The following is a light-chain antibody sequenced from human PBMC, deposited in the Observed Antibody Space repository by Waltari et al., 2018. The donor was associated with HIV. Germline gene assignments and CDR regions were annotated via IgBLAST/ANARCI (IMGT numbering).Light chain of an antibody. CDR3: QVWDTNGGHPL. V-gene: IGLV3-21*02. J-gene: IGLJ2*01. CDR1: NIGSKS. CDR2: DDT. Sequence: SYVLTQPPSVSVAPGQTARITCGGNNIGSKSAHWYRQRPGQAPVLVVYDDTARPSGIPGRFSASNFGSTATLTISRVEAGDEADYYCQVWDTNGGHPLFGGGTSLTVL.